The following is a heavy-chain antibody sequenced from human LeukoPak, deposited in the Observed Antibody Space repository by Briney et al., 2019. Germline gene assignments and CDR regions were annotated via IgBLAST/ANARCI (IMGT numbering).Heavy chain of an antibody. Sequence: SETLSLTCTVSGGSISSSSYYWGWIRQPPGKGLEWIGSIYYSGSTYYNPSLKSRVTISVDTSKNQFSLKLSSVTAADTAVYYCARQEGSSSPFFDYWGQGTLVTVSS. CDR1: GGSISSSSYY. J-gene: IGHJ4*02. CDR2: IYYSGST. D-gene: IGHD6-6*01. CDR3: ARQEGSSSPFFDY. V-gene: IGHV4-39*01.